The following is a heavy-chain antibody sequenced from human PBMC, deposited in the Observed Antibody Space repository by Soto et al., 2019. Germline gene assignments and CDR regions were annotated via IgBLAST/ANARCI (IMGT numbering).Heavy chain of an antibody. J-gene: IGHJ4*02. Sequence: SETLSLTCSVSGDSMSSGAYYWSWIRQHPGKGLEWIAYIYHSGDTHYNPSLRSRITISVDTSKNQFSLKLTSVTDADTAVYYCASTYSGNLDNWGQGTLVTVSS. D-gene: IGHD1-26*01. CDR3: ASTYSGNLDN. CDR1: GDSMSSGAYY. V-gene: IGHV4-31*03. CDR2: IYHSGDT.